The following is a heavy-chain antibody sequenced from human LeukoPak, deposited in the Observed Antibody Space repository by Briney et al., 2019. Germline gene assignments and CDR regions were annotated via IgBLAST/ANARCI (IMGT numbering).Heavy chain of an antibody. CDR1: GGTFSSYA. Sequence: ASVKVSCKASGGTFSSYAISWVRQAPGQGLEWMGWINPNSGGTNYAQKFQGRVTMTRDTSISTAYMELSRLRSDDTAVYYCARANDLSYYYYYMDVWGKGTTVTVSS. D-gene: IGHD1-1*01. V-gene: IGHV1-2*02. J-gene: IGHJ6*03. CDR3: ARANDLSYYYYYMDV. CDR2: INPNSGGT.